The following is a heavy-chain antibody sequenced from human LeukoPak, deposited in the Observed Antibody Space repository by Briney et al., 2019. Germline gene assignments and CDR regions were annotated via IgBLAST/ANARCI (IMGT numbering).Heavy chain of an antibody. CDR2: VSYDGSYK. J-gene: IGHJ2*01. CDR3: AKGDHGDYWYLDL. CDR1: GFSFSTYG. D-gene: IGHD4-17*01. Sequence: GGSLRLSCAASGFSFSTYGMHWVRQAPGKGLEWVAAVSYDGSYKYYTDSVKGRFTISRDNSKNTLDLPMNSLRPEDTAVLYCAKGDHGDYWYLDLWGRGTLVSVSS. V-gene: IGHV3-30*18.